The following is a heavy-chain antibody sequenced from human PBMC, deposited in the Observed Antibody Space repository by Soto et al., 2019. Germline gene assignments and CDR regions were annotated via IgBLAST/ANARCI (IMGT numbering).Heavy chain of an antibody. CDR2: IYFRGST. Sequence: QVQLKESGPGLVKPSQTLSLTCTVSGGSIVSTDYSWNWIRKAPGKGLEWIGHIYFRGSTYYNPSLKGRVSRSIDTSKNQSRLKLNSVTTADTAVYFCARENAILGVDSCYFDYWGQGTLVTVSS. CDR1: GGSIVSTDYS. D-gene: IGHD3-3*01. V-gene: IGHV4-30-4*01. CDR3: ARENAILGVDSCYFDY. J-gene: IGHJ4*03.